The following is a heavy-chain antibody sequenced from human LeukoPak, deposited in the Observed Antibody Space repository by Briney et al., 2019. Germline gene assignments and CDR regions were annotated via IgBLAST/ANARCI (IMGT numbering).Heavy chain of an antibody. V-gene: IGHV3-30*18. CDR3: AKDHPVFSTYYYYMDV. D-gene: IGHD2/OR15-2a*01. CDR2: ISYDGSNK. J-gene: IGHJ6*03. CDR1: GFTFSSYG. Sequence: QAGGSLRLSCEASGFTFSSYGMHWVRQAPGKGLEWVAVISYDGSNKYYADSVKGRFTISRDNSKNTLYLQMNSLRAEDTAVYYCAKDHPVFSTYYYYMDVWGKGTTVTVSS.